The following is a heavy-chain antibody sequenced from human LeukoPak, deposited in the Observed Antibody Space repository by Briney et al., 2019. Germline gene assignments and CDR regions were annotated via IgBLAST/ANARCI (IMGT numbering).Heavy chain of an antibody. Sequence: GGSLRLSCAASGFILSDHYIDWVRQAPGKGLEWVGRTRNKANSYTTEYAASVKGRFTISRDDPKNLLYLQMDSLKSEDTAVYYCGRSGRYRPSDLWGQGTLVTVSS. CDR2: TRNKANSYTT. V-gene: IGHV3-72*01. CDR1: GFILSDHY. J-gene: IGHJ5*02. CDR3: GRSGRYRPSDL. D-gene: IGHD1-26*01.